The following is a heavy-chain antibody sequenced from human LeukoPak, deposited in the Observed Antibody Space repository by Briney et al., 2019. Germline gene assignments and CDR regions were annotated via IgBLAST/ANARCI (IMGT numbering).Heavy chain of an antibody. CDR2: ISSSSSYI. D-gene: IGHD2-2*01. Sequence: PGGSLRLSCAASGFTFSSYSMNWVRQAPGKGLEWVSSISSSSSYIYYADSVKGRFTISRDNSKNTLYLQMNSLRAEDTAVYYCARDLPHCSSTSCFGGSDAFDIWGQGTMVTVSS. CDR3: ARDLPHCSSTSCFGGSDAFDI. V-gene: IGHV3-21*01. J-gene: IGHJ3*02. CDR1: GFTFSSYS.